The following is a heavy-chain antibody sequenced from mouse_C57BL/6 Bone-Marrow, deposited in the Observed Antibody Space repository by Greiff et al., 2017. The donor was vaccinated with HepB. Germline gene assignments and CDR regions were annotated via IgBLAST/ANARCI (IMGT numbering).Heavy chain of an antibody. CDR2: INPSTGGT. J-gene: IGHJ3*01. CDR3: ARLDDFRN. D-gene: IGHD2-4*01. CDR1: GYSFTGYY. V-gene: IGHV1-42*01. Sequence: VQLQQSGPELVKPGASVKISCKASGYSFTGYYMNWVKQSPEKSLEWIGEINPSTGGTTYNQKFKAKATMTVDKSSSTAYMQLKSLTSEDSAVYYCARLDDFRNWGQGTLVTVSA.